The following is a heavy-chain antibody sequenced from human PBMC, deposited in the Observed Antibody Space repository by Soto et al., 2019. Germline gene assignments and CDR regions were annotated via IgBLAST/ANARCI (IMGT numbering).Heavy chain of an antibody. CDR3: ASHSSSWYMAFDY. CDR1: GCIFTSYS. V-gene: IGHV3-21*01. J-gene: IGHJ4*02. D-gene: IGHD6-13*01. CDR2: ISSNNNYI. Sequence: GCLGLAGTASGCIFTSYSMNGVRQAPGKGLEWVSSISSNNNYIYYADSVKGRFTISRDNAKNSLFLQMNSLRDEDTAVYYCASHSSSWYMAFDYWGQGTLVTVYS.